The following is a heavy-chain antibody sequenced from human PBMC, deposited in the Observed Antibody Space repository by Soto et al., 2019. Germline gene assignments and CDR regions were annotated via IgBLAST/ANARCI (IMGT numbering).Heavy chain of an antibody. Sequence: GGSLGLCCASSGFTFSTYALSWVRQAPGKGLEWVSAISANGQGIYYADSVRGRFTISRDNSKNTIFLHMDSLRAEDTAVYYCAKDRNYPRDQFHYWGQGTLVTVSS. CDR1: GFTFSTYA. D-gene: IGHD1-7*01. V-gene: IGHV3-23*01. CDR2: ISANGQGI. CDR3: AKDRNYPRDQFHY. J-gene: IGHJ4*02.